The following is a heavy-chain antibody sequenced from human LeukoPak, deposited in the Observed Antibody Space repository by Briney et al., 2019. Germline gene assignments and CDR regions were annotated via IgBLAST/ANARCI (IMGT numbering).Heavy chain of an antibody. CDR2: IYYTGST. CDR1: GGSISSYY. Sequence: LETLSLTCSVSGGSISSYYWSWIRHPPGKGLECIGYIYYTGSTHYNPSPKSRVTISVDTSKNQFSLKLSSVTAADTALYYCARGSGYMDVWGKGSTVTVSS. V-gene: IGHV4-59*01. J-gene: IGHJ6*03. CDR3: ARGSGYMDV.